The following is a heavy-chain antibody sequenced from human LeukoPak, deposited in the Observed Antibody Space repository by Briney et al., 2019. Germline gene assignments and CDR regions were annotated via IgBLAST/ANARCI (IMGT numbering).Heavy chain of an antibody. CDR2: ISSSSSYI. Sequence: GGSLRLSCAASGFTFSSYSMNWVRQAPGKGLEWVSSISSSSSYIYYADSVKGRFTVSRDNAKNTLYLQMNSLRAEDTAVYYCARVIGWDEPFDIWGQGTMVTVSS. V-gene: IGHV3-21*06. CDR3: ARVIGWDEPFDI. CDR1: GFTFSSYS. J-gene: IGHJ3*02. D-gene: IGHD1-26*01.